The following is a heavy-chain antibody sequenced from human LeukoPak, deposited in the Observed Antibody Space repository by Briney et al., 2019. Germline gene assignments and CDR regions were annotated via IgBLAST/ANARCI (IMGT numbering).Heavy chain of an antibody. V-gene: IGHV3-48*02. CDR1: GFTFSSYA. CDR3: AREGYYNMDV. CDR2: IKSSSSIM. Sequence: GGSLRLSCAASGFTFSSYAMNWVRQAPGKGPEWVSYIKSSSSIMYYADSVKGRFTISRDNAKNSLYLQMDSLRDEDTAVYYCAREGYYNMDVWGQGTTVTVSS. J-gene: IGHJ6*02.